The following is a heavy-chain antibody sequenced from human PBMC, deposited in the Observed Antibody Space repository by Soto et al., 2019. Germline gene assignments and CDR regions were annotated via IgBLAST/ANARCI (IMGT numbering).Heavy chain of an antibody. Sequence: ASVKVSCKVSGYTLTELSMHWVRQAPGKGLEWMGGFDPEDGETIYAQKFQGRVTMTEDTSTDTAYMELSSLRSEDTAVYYCATLYRGVRFLEWLLDYWGQGTLVTVSS. CDR3: ATLYRGVRFLEWLLDY. CDR2: FDPEDGET. V-gene: IGHV1-24*01. J-gene: IGHJ4*02. D-gene: IGHD3-3*01. CDR1: GYTLTELS.